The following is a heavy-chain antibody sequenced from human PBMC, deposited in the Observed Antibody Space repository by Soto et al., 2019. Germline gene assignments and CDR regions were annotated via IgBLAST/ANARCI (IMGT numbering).Heavy chain of an antibody. CDR3: ARVWGSIDY. CDR2: MNPKSGNT. D-gene: IGHD3-16*01. CDR1: GYTFTNYD. J-gene: IGHJ4*02. Sequence: ASVKVSCKASGYTFTNYDINWVRQATGQGLEWMGWMNPKSGNTGFAQQFQGRVTMTRNTAISTAYMELSSLRSEDTAVYYCARVWGSIDYWGQGTPVTVSS. V-gene: IGHV1-8*01.